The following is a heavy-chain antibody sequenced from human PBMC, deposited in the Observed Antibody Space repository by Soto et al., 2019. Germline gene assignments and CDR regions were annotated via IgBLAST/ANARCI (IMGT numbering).Heavy chain of an antibody. CDR3: AKDLIGGFLEWLFSAYGMDV. D-gene: IGHD3-3*01. CDR1: GFPFSSYG. Sequence: GGSLRLSCAASGFPFSSYGMHWVRQTPGKGLEWVAVISYDGSNKYYADSVKGRFTISRDNSKNTLYLQMNSLRAEDTAVYYCAKDLIGGFLEWLFSAYGMDVWGQGTTVTVSS. CDR2: ISYDGSNK. V-gene: IGHV3-30*18. J-gene: IGHJ6*02.